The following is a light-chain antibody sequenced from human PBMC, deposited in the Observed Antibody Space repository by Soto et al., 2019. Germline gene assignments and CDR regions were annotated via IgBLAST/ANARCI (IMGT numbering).Light chain of an antibody. J-gene: IGKJ4*01. CDR1: QGISNW. V-gene: IGKV1D-16*01. CDR3: LQYHSYPLT. Sequence: DIQVTQSPSSLSASVGDRVTITCRASQGISNWLAWYQQKPDKAPKPLIYVASNLHSGVPSRFSGSGSGTDFTLTISSLRPEDFATYYCLQYHSYPLTFVGGTKVEI. CDR2: VAS.